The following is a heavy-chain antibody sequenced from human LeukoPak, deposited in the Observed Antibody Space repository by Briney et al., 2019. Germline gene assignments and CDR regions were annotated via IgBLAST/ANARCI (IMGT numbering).Heavy chain of an antibody. CDR2: ISYDGSNK. V-gene: IGHV3-30*03. Sequence: GGSLRLSCAASGFTFSSYGMHWVRQAPGKGLEWVAVISYDGSNKYYADSVKGRFTISRDNSKNTLYLQMNSLRAEDTAVYYCARELVRGAVDHYGMDVWGQGTTVTVSS. CDR3: ARELVRGAVDHYGMDV. J-gene: IGHJ6*02. CDR1: GFTFSSYG. D-gene: IGHD3-10*01.